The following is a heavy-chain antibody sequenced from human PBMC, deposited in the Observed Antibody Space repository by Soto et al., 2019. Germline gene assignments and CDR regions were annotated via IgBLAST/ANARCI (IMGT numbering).Heavy chain of an antibody. J-gene: IGHJ4*02. CDR2: INTYNGNT. CDR3: ARAYFWAIAVAGYYFDY. CDR1: GYTFTNYG. Sequence: QGQLVQSGAELKKPGASVKVSCKASGYTFTNYGISWVRQAPGQGPEWMGWINTYNGNTIYAQKLQGRVTMTTDTSTSTAYRELRSLRSDDTAVYYCARAYFWAIAVAGYYFDYWGQGTLVTVSS. V-gene: IGHV1-18*01. D-gene: IGHD6-19*01.